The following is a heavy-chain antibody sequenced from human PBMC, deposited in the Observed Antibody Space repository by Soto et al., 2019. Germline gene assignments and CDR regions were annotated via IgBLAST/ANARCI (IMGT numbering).Heavy chain of an antibody. D-gene: IGHD5-18*01. Sequence: SVKVSCKASGGTFSSYAISWVRQAPGQGLEWMGGIIPIFGTANYAQKFQGRVTITADESTSTAYMELSSLRSEDTAVYYCTGMDTITDYYYGMDVWGQGTTVTVSS. J-gene: IGHJ6*02. CDR3: TGMDTITDYYYGMDV. CDR1: GGTFSSYA. V-gene: IGHV1-69*13. CDR2: IIPIFGTA.